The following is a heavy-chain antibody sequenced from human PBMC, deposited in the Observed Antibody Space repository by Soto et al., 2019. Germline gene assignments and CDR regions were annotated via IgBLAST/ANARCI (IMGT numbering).Heavy chain of an antibody. CDR2: INHNTGGT. CDR1: GYTFTDNY. CDR3: ARDFSSSADGFDY. J-gene: IGHJ4*02. D-gene: IGHD6-6*01. Sequence: QVQLVQSGAEVKKPGASVKVSCKASGYTFTDNYIHSVRQAPGHGLEWMGGINHNTGGTNYAQKFQGRVTVTRDTSITTAYMELSRLRSDDTAVYYCARDFSSSADGFDYWGQGTLVTVCS. V-gene: IGHV1-2*02.